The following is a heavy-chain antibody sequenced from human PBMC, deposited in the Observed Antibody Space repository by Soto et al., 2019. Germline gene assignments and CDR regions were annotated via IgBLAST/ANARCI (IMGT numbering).Heavy chain of an antibody. CDR2: IWYDGSNK. Sequence: QVQLVESGGGVVQPGRSLTLSCAASGFSFSSYGIHWVRQAPGKGLEWVAVIWYDGSNKYFADSVKGRFTISRDNSKSTVYLQMNSLRGEDTAVYFCAREVMARLNGYFQYWGQGTLVTVSS. CDR1: GFSFSSYG. J-gene: IGHJ1*01. V-gene: IGHV3-33*01. D-gene: IGHD2-21*01. CDR3: AREVMARLNGYFQY.